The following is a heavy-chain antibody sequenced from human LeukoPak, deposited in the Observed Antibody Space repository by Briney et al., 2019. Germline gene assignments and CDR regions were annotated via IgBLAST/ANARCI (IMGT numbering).Heavy chain of an antibody. CDR1: GFTLSNYW. D-gene: IGHD4-17*01. Sequence: GGSLRLSCAASGFTLSNYWMHWVRQTPGQGLVWVSCINNDGSSTNYADSVKGRFTISRDSAKNTLYLQMNSLRAEDTAVYYCARLATATTDYWGQGTLVTVSS. J-gene: IGHJ4*02. CDR3: ARLATATTDY. V-gene: IGHV3-74*01. CDR2: INNDGSST.